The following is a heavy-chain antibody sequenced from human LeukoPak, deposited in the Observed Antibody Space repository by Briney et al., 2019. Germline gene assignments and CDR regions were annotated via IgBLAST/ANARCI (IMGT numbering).Heavy chain of an antibody. CDR3: ARGPGGYYFDY. CDR2: INHSGST. Sequence: ETLSLTCAVYGGSFSGYYWSWIRQPPGKGLEWIGEINHSGSTNYNPSLKNRVTISVDTSKNQFSLKLSSVTAADTAVYYCARGPGGYYFDYWGQGTLVTVSS. D-gene: IGHD3-10*01. CDR1: GGSFSGYY. V-gene: IGHV4-34*01. J-gene: IGHJ4*02.